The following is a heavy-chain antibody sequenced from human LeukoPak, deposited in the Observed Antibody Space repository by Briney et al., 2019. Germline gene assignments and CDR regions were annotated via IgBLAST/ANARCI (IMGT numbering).Heavy chain of an antibody. CDR3: AKAVYYYASGSGWYFDL. CDR2: IRWNSGSI. Sequence: GGSLRLSCAASGFTFDDYAMHWVRQAPGKGLEWVSHIRWNSGSIGYADSVKGRFTISRDNAKNSLYLQMNSLRAEDTALYYCAKAVYYYASGSGWYFDLWGRGTLVTVSS. V-gene: IGHV3-9*01. J-gene: IGHJ2*01. CDR1: GFTFDDYA. D-gene: IGHD3-10*01.